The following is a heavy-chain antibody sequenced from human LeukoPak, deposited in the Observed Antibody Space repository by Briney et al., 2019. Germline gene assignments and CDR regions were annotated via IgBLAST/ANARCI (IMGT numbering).Heavy chain of an antibody. CDR1: GASIATSRHY. J-gene: IGHJ6*03. CDR2: ITYSGNT. V-gene: IGHV4-39*07. Sequence: SETLSLTCSVSGASIATSRHYWGWIRQPPGKGLEWIGSITYSGNTYYKPSLKSRVAISVDTSKNQFSLKLSSVTAADTALYYCAREKYGNYDFWSGYYYYYYMDVWGKGTTVTVSS. D-gene: IGHD3-3*01. CDR3: AREKYGNYDFWSGYYYYYYMDV.